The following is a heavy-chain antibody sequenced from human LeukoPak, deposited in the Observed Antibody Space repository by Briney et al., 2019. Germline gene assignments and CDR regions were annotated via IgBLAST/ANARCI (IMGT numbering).Heavy chain of an antibody. V-gene: IGHV3-48*01. CDR3: AAEIVGATMDFSQD. CDR2: ISSTSTNI. CDR1: GFTFSNYR. J-gene: IGHJ4*02. Sequence: GGSLRLSCAASGFTFSNYRMNWVRQAPGKGLEWVSYISSTSTNIYYADSVKGRFTISRDSAKNSLYLQMNSLRSEDTAVYYCAAEIVGATMDFSQDWGQGTLVTVSS. D-gene: IGHD1-26*01.